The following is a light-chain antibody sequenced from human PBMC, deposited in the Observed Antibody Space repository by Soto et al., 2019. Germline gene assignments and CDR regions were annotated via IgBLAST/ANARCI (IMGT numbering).Light chain of an antibody. V-gene: IGKV3-15*01. Sequence: EIVVTQSPATLSVSPGERVTLSCRASQSVSSSLAWYQQSPGQAPRLLIYDTSTSAAGISARFSGSGSATEFTLTISSLQSEDFAVYYCQQYIDWPPGTFGQGTAVEIK. J-gene: IGKJ1*01. CDR2: DTS. CDR3: QQYIDWPPGT. CDR1: QSVSSS.